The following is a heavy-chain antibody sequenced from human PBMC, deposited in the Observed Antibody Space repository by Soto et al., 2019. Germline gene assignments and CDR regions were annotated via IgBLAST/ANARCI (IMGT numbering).Heavy chain of an antibody. CDR2: INPNSGGT. Sequence: ASVKVSCKASEYTFTGYYMHWVRQAPGQGLEWMGWINPNSGGTNYAQKFQGWVTMTRDTSISTAYMELSRLRSDDTAVYYCAREGKIVVVPPGRPEGRYYYYYMDVWGKGTTVTVSS. J-gene: IGHJ6*03. CDR3: AREGKIVVVPPGRPEGRYYYYYMDV. D-gene: IGHD2-2*01. V-gene: IGHV1-2*04. CDR1: EYTFTGYY.